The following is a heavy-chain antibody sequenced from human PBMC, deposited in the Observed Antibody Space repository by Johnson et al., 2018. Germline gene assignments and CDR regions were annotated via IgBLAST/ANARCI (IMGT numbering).Heavy chain of an antibody. V-gene: IGHV3-20*04. J-gene: IGHJ1*01. CDR3: ARVYGDAYFHH. CDR1: GFTFDDYG. CDR2: ISGSGSST. D-gene: IGHD4-17*01. Sequence: VQLVQSGGGVVRPGGSXRLSCAASGFTFDDYGMSWVRQAPGKGLEWVSGISGSGSSTYYADSVKGRFTISRDNAKNSLYLQMNSLRAEETAVYYCARVYGDAYFHHWGQGTLVIVSS.